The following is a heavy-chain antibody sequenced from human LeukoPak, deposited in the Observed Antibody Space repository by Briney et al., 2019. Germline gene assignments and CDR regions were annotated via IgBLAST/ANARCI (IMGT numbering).Heavy chain of an antibody. CDR2: IYYSGST. D-gene: IGHD3-10*01. CDR1: GGSISSSSYY. CDR3: ARHYGSGSYHPYFDY. J-gene: IGHJ4*02. V-gene: IGHV4-39*01. Sequence: SETLSLTCTVSGGSISSSSYYWGWIRQPPGKGMEWIGSIYYSGSTYYNPSLKSRVTISVDTSKNQFSLKLSSVTAADTAVYYCARHYGSGSYHPYFDYWGQGTLVTVSS.